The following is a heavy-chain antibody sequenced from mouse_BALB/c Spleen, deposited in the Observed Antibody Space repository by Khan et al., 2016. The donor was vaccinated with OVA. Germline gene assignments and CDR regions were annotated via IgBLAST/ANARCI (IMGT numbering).Heavy chain of an antibody. CDR1: GFTFTSYG. V-gene: IGHV5-17*02. D-gene: IGHD1-1*01. J-gene: IGHJ2*01. Sequence: EVELVESGGGLVQPGGSRKLSCAASGFTFTSYGMHWIRQAPEKGLEWVAYISSDSSTIYSADTVKVRFTISRDNPKNTLFLQMTSLRYGDTAMYFGTTSYFYGYYFDYWGQGTTLTVSS. CDR2: ISSDSSTI. CDR3: TTSYFYGYYFDY.